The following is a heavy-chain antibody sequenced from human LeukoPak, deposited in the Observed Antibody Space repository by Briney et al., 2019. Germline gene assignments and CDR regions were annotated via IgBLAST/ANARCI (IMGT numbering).Heavy chain of an antibody. V-gene: IGHV1-69*13. CDR2: IIPIFGTA. Sequence: ASVKVSCKASGGTFSSYAISWARQAPGQGLEWMGGIIPIFGTANYAQKFQGRVTITADESTSTAYMELSSLRSEDTAVYYCARDVGSSGYYRAFDIWGQGTMVTVSS. CDR1: GGTFSSYA. J-gene: IGHJ3*02. CDR3: ARDVGSSGYYRAFDI. D-gene: IGHD3-22*01.